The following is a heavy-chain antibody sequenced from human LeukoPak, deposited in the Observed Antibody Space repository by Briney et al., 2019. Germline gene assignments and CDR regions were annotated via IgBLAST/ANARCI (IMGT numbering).Heavy chain of an antibody. Sequence: NPGGSLRLSCAASGFTFNTYSMNWVRQAPGKGLKGFASISSSSSYIYYADSLKGLITISRDNAKNSMYLQMNNLRADDTAVYYCARDKDILTYDDYYYYMDVWGKGTTVTVSS. CDR1: GFTFNTYS. CDR2: ISSSSSYI. V-gene: IGHV3-21*01. D-gene: IGHD3-9*01. CDR3: ARDKDILTYDDYYYYMDV. J-gene: IGHJ6*03.